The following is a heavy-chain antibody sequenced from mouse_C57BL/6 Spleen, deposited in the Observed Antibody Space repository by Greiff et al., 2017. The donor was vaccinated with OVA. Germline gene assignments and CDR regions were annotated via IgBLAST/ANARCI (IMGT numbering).Heavy chain of an antibody. CDR1: GYTFTSYG. CDR3: ARLEYYAMDY. J-gene: IGHJ4*01. Sequence: VQLVESGAELARPGASVKLSCKASGYTFTSYGISWVKQRTGQGLEWIGEIYPRSGNTYYNEKFKGKATLTADKSSSTAYMELRSLTSEDSAVYFCARLEYYAMDYWGQGTSVTVSS. CDR2: IYPRSGNT. V-gene: IGHV1-81*01.